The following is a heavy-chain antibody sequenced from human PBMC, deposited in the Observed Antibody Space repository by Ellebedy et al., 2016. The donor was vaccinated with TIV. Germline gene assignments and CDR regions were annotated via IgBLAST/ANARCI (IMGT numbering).Heavy chain of an antibody. CDR1: GYTFTGYY. CDR2: VNPSSGGT. V-gene: IGHV1-2*02. CDR3: SINRAGSSADY. Sequence: ATSVKVSCKASGYTFTGYYMHWVRHAPGHGLEWRGWVNPSSGGTKYAQTFDGRVTMTSDTSISTGYMELSRLTSDDTATYYCSINRAGSSADYWGQGTLVTVSS. J-gene: IGHJ4*02. D-gene: IGHD3-10*01.